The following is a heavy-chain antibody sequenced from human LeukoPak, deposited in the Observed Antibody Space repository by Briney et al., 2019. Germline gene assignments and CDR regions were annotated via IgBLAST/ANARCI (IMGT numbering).Heavy chain of an antibody. CDR2: ISGSGDNT. J-gene: IGHJ4*02. CDR3: AKAISGSNAVADY. CDR1: GFTFSSYA. V-gene: IGHV3-23*01. D-gene: IGHD1-26*01. Sequence: PGGSLRLSCAASGFTFSSYAMTWVLQAPGKGLEWVSSISGSGDNTYYADSVKGRFTISRDNSKNTLYLQMNSLRAEDTAVYYCAKAISGSNAVADYWGQGTLVTVSS.